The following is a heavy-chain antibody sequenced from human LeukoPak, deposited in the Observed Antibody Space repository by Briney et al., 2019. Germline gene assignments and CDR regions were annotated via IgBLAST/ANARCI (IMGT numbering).Heavy chain of an antibody. CDR3: ARRGSGGRSFDY. D-gene: IGHD3-10*01. J-gene: IGHJ4*02. CDR1: VGSMSPYF. Sequence: SGTLSLTCTVSVGSMSPYFWSWIGQPAGKELKGIGYIYDSGSTNYNPSLKSRVTISVDTSKNQFSLQLSSVTAADTAVYYCARRGSGGRSFDYWGQGTLVTVSS. V-gene: IGHV4-59*08. CDR2: IYDSGST.